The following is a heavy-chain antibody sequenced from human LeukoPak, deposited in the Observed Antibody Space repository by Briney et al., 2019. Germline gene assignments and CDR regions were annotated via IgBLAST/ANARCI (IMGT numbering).Heavy chain of an antibody. CDR3: AKEVAFGAGAYDV. D-gene: IGHD3-10*01. J-gene: IGHJ3*01. Sequence: GRSLRLSCGASGFTFSTYAIHWVRQAPGKGLEWVAIIWFDGSHEDYVDSVRGRFTISRDNSRNTMYLQMNSLRVEDTALYFCAKEVAFGAGAYDVWGQGTRVTVSS. CDR1: GFTFSTYA. CDR2: IWFDGSHE. V-gene: IGHV3-33*06.